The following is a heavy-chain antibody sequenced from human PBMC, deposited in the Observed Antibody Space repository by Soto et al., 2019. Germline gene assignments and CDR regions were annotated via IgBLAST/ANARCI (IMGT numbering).Heavy chain of an antibody. CDR1: GHTFTGYY. D-gene: IGHD2-2*01. CDR2: VNYNSDAM. V-gene: IGHV3-9*01. J-gene: IGHJ3*02. CDR3: AKTLYQLLEDDVFDM. Sequence: SCRASGHTFTGYYMHWVRQVPGKRLERVAGVNYNSDAMGYADSVMGRFTISRDNAMNSLYLQMNSVKHEDTALYYCAKTLYQLLEDDVFDMWGRGTMVTVSS.